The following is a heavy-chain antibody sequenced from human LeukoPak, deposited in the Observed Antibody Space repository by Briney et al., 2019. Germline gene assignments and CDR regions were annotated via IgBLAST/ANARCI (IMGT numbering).Heavy chain of an antibody. CDR1: GYTFTSYY. CDR3: ARDFGWYTQGV. Sequence: ASVKVSCKASGYTFTSYYMHWVRQAPGQGLEWMGIINPSGGSTSYAQKFQGRVTMTRDMSTSTVYMELSSLRSEDTAVYYCARDFGWYTQGVWGQGTLVTVSS. V-gene: IGHV1-46*01. J-gene: IGHJ4*02. CDR2: INPSGGST. D-gene: IGHD6-19*01.